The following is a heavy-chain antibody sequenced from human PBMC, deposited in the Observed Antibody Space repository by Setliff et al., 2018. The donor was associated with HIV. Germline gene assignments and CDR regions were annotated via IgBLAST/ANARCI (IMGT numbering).Heavy chain of an antibody. D-gene: IGHD4-17*01. CDR1: GFTFSNSW. V-gene: IGHV3-7*01. J-gene: IGHJ4*02. CDR2: IKPDGSDQ. CDR3: ARGFGDLVS. Sequence: GGSLRLSCVASGFTFSNSWMNWVRQAPGKGLEWVANIKPDGSDQYYVDSVKGRFTISRENAKNSLYLQMNSLKGEDTAVYYCARGFGDLVSWGQGTLVTVSS.